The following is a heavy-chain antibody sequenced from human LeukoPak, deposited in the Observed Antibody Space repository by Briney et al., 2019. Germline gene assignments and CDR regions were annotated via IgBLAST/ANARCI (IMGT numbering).Heavy chain of an antibody. J-gene: IGHJ5*02. Sequence: GGSLRLSCAASGFTFSSYSMNWVRQAPGKGLEWVSYINSGSDKIYYADSVKGRFTISRDNSKNSLYLQMNGLRAEDTAVYYCASRAIGWYRDANWFDPWGQGTLVTVSS. D-gene: IGHD6-19*01. CDR2: INSGSDKI. CDR1: GFTFSSYS. V-gene: IGHV3-48*04. CDR3: ASRAIGWYRDANWFDP.